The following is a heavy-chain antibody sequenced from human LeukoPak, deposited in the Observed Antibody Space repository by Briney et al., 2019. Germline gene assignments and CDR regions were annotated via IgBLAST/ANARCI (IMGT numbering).Heavy chain of an antibody. D-gene: IGHD6-19*01. J-gene: IGHJ4*02. Sequence: GESLKISCKGSGYSFTSYWIGWVRQLPGKGLEWMGIIYPGDSDTRYSPSFQGQVTISADKSISTAYLQWSGLKASDTAMYYCARLSGSSGWYGFYWGQGTLVTVSS. CDR3: ARLSGSSGWYGFY. V-gene: IGHV5-51*01. CDR2: IYPGDSDT. CDR1: GYSFTSYW.